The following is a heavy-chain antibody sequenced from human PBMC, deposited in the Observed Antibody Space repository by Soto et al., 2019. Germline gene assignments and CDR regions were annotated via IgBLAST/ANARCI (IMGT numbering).Heavy chain of an antibody. CDR2: FDPEDGET. V-gene: IGHV1-24*01. CDR3: ARARAVPAAIGGSNYLYYFDF. Sequence: ASVKVSCKVSGYTLTELSMHWVRQAPGKGLEWMGGFDPEDGETIYAQKFQGRVTMTEDTSTDTAYMELSSLRSEDTAVYYCARARAVPAAIGGSNYLYYFDFWGQGTLVTVS. D-gene: IGHD2-2*01. J-gene: IGHJ4*02. CDR1: GYTLTELS.